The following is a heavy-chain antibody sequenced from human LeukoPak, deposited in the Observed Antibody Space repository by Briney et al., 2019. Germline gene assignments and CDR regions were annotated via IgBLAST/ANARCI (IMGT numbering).Heavy chain of an antibody. Sequence: PGGSLRLSCAASGFTLSSCNMNWVRQAPGKGLEWVSSISSSSSYIYYADSVKGRITISRDNTKNSLYLQMNSLRAEDTAVYYCARDGDYYDSSGYRHYFDYWGQGTLVTVSS. CDR1: GFTLSSCN. J-gene: IGHJ4*02. CDR2: ISSSSSYI. CDR3: ARDGDYYDSSGYRHYFDY. D-gene: IGHD3-22*01. V-gene: IGHV3-21*04.